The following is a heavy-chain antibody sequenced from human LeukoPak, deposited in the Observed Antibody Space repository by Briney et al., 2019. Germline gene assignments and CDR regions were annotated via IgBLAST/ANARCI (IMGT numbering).Heavy chain of an antibody. V-gene: IGHV1-18*01. CDR3: ARDGYCSGGSCYFLAPFDY. CDR1: GYTFIDYC. Sequence: GASVKVSSNASGYTFIDYCRSCVLQAPGQRLVGFGWISAYNGNTNYAQKLQGRVTMTTDTSTSTAYMELRSLRSDDTAVYYCARDGYCSGGSCYFLAPFDYWGQGTLVTVSS. J-gene: IGHJ4*02. D-gene: IGHD2-15*01. CDR2: ISAYNGNT.